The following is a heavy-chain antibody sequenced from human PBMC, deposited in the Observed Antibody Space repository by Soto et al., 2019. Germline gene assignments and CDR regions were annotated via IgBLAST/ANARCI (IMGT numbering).Heavy chain of an antibody. CDR3: ASIYDSSGYYYGNNWFDP. D-gene: IGHD3-22*01. J-gene: IGHJ5*02. CDR2: IYYIGST. V-gene: IGHV4-61*08. CDR1: GGSVYSDGYY. Sequence: SETLSLTCTVSGGSVYSDGYYWGWIRQSPGKGLEWIGNIYYIGSTYYDPSLKSRVTISVDTSKNQFSLKLSSVTAADTAVYYCASIYDSSGYYYGNNWFDPWGQGTLVTVSS.